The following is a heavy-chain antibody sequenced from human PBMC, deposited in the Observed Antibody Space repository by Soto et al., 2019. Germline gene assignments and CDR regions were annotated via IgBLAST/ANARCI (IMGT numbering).Heavy chain of an antibody. J-gene: IGHJ4*02. CDR3: ATQSAMYYYDSSGYYYDFDY. V-gene: IGHV1-24*01. D-gene: IGHD3-22*01. CDR1: GYTLTDLS. Sequence: ASVKVSCKVSGYTLTDLSIHWVRQAPGKGLERMGGFDPEDGETIYAQKFQGRVTMTEDTSTDTAYMELSSLRSEDTAVYYCATQSAMYYYDSSGYYYDFDYWGQGTLVTVSS. CDR2: FDPEDGET.